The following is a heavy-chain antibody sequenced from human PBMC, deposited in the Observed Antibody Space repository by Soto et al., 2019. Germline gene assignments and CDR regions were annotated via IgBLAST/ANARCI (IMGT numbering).Heavy chain of an antibody. CDR1: GFTFSVSA. D-gene: IGHD6-6*01. J-gene: IGHJ6*02. V-gene: IGHV3-73*02. CDR3: RIEYGLDV. CDR2: IRTRKNRYVT. Sequence: EVQLVQSGGGRVQPGGSLKLSCEASGFTFSVSAIHWVRLASGKGLEWVGRIRTRKNRYVTTYAASVKGRFSLSRDDSKNTAYLQMNSLKTEDKAVYCARIEYGLDVWGQGTTVIVS.